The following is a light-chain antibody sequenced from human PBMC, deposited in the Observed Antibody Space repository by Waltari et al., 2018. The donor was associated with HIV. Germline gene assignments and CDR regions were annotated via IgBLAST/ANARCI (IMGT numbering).Light chain of an antibody. CDR2: GSS. CDR3: QQYDDWHPFT. Sequence: EIVMTQSPASLSVFPGERATLSCRASQSVSTNLAWYQQKPGQAPRPLIYGSSARATGIPARFSGSGSGTEFTLTISSLQSEDFAVYYCQQYDDWHPFTFGGGTKVEL. J-gene: IGKJ4*01. CDR1: QSVSTN. V-gene: IGKV3D-15*01.